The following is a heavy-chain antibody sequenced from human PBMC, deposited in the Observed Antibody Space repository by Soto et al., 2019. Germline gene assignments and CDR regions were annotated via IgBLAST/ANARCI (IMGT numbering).Heavy chain of an antibody. Sequence: QVQLVQSGAEVKKPGSSVKVSCKASGGTFSSYAISWVRQAPGQGLEWMGGIIPIFGTANYAQKFQGRVTITADESTSTGYMELRSLTSEDTAVYYCASDRAYDNNWFDPGGHGTMVTVSS. D-gene: IGHD2-8*01. V-gene: IGHV1-69*01. CDR2: IIPIFGTA. J-gene: IGHJ5*02. CDR1: GGTFSSYA. CDR3: ASDRAYDNNWFDP.